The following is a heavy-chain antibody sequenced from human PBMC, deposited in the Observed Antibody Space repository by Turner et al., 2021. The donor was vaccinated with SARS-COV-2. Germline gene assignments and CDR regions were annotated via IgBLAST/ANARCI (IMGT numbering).Heavy chain of an antibody. CDR3: AAQEALVHSCYYYYYGMDV. V-gene: IGHV4-39*01. D-gene: IGHD3-10*01. CDR2: IYDSGST. J-gene: IGHJ6*02. CDR1: GGPGSSSSYY. Sequence: QLQLQEPGPGRGKPWESRSLTGTAWGGPGSSSSYYGGWIRQPRGKGLGGMGRIYDSGSTDHNPHTKIPVTMTVDTTTTKFSLKMRSVDDTDTAVYDCAAQEALVHSCYYYYYGMDVWGQGTMVTVSS.